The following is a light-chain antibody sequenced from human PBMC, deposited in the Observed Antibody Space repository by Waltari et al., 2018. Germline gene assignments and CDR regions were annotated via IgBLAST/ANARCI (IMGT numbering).Light chain of an antibody. CDR2: RNN. CDR1: TNNVGNQN. Sequence: QAGLTQPPSVSKALRQTATLTCTGNTNNVGNQNSARLQQHQGHPPKLLFYRNNNRTPGISARVPASRSGNTASLTITGLQPEDEADYYCSAWDSNLSAWVFGGGTKLTVL. CDR3: SAWDSNLSAWV. J-gene: IGLJ3*02. V-gene: IGLV10-54*04.